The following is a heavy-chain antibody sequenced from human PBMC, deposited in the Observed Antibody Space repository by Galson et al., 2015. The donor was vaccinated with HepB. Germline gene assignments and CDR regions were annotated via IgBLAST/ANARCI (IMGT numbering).Heavy chain of an antibody. Sequence: SLRLSCAASGFTFSSYGMHWVRQAPGKGLEWVAVISYDGSNKYYADSVKGRFTISRDNSKNTLYLQMNSLRAEDTAVYYCAKDSHLYSSGLGELGYWGQGTLVTVSS. D-gene: IGHD6-19*01. CDR2: ISYDGSNK. J-gene: IGHJ4*02. CDR3: AKDSHLYSSGLGELGY. V-gene: IGHV3-30*18. CDR1: GFTFSSYG.